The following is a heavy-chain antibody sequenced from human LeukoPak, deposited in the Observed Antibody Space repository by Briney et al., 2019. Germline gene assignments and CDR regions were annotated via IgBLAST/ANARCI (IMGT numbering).Heavy chain of an antibody. V-gene: IGHV1-69*13. D-gene: IGHD7-27*01. Sequence: ASVKVSCKASGGTFSSYAISWVRQAPGQGLEWMGGIIPIFGTANYAQKFQGRVTITADESTSTAYMELSSLRSEDTAVYYCASVTGDWRGPLYWGQGTLVTVSS. CDR1: GGTFSSYA. CDR2: IIPIFGTA. CDR3: ASVTGDWRGPLY. J-gene: IGHJ4*02.